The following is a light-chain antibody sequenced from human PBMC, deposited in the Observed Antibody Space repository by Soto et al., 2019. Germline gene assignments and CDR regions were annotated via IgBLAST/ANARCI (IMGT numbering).Light chain of an antibody. Sequence: QSVRTQPPSASATPGRRVTSACSGSNSNIGTNTVNWYQQLPGTAPRLLIYTNNQRPSGVPQRFSGSKTGTSASLAIGGLQSEDGADYYCAAWDDSLGAYVFGTGTKV. CDR3: AAWDDSLGAYV. J-gene: IGLJ1*01. CDR1: NSNIGTNT. V-gene: IGLV1-44*01. CDR2: TNN.